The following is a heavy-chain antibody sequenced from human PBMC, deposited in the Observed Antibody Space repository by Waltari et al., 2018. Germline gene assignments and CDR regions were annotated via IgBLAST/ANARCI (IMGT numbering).Heavy chain of an antibody. CDR1: GYTLTELS. CDR3: ATVRRGASYYYYGMDV. CDR2: FDPEDGET. V-gene: IGHV1-24*01. Sequence: QVQLVQSGAEGKKPGASVKVSCKVSGYTLTELSMPWGRQAPGKGLEWMGGFDPEDGETIYAQKFQGRVTMTEDTSTDTAYMELSSLRSEDTAVYYCATVRRGASYYYYGMDVWGQGTTVTVSS. J-gene: IGHJ6*02.